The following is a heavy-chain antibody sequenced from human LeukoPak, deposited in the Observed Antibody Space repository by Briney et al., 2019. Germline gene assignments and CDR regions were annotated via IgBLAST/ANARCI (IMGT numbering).Heavy chain of an antibody. J-gene: IGHJ4*02. CDR3: ARDPLQWLVQYYFDY. V-gene: IGHV1-2*02. D-gene: IGHD6-19*01. Sequence: GASVKVPCKASGYTFTGYYMHWVRQAPGQGLEWMGWINPNSGGTNYAQKFQGRVTMTRDTSISTAYMELSRLRSDDTAVYYCARDPLQWLVQYYFDYWGRGALVTVSS. CDR2: INPNSGGT. CDR1: GYTFTGYY.